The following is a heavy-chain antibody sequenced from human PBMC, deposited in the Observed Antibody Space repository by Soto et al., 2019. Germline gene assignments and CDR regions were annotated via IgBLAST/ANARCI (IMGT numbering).Heavy chain of an antibody. V-gene: IGHV1-18*01. D-gene: IGHD3-3*02. Sequence: ASVKVSFKASGYTFTRYGISWVRQAPGQGLEWMGWISAYNGNTNYAQKLQGRVTMTTDTSTSTAYMELRSLRSDDTAVYYCASSISLGRYYFDYWGQGTLVTVSS. CDR3: ASSISLGRYYFDY. CDR1: GYTFTRYG. J-gene: IGHJ4*02. CDR2: ISAYNGNT.